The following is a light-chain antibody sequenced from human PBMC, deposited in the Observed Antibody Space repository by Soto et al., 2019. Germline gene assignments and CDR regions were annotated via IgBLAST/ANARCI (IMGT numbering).Light chain of an antibody. CDR2: KAS. CDR3: QQYISYWT. V-gene: IGKV1-5*03. CDR1: QSISTW. Sequence: DIQMTQSPSTLPASVGDRVTITCRASQSISTWLAWYQQKPGKAPNLLIYKASYLASGVPSRYSGGGSGTEFTVTISSLQPDDFATYYSQQYISYWTFGQGTKVEIK. J-gene: IGKJ1*01.